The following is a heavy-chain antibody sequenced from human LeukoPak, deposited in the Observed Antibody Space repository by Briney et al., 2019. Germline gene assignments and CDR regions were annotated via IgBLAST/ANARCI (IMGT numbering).Heavy chain of an antibody. D-gene: IGHD6-13*01. CDR1: GGSISSGSYY. V-gene: IGHV4-61*10. Sequence: SQTLSLTCTVSGGSISSGSYYWSWIRQPAGKGLEWVGYIHYSGSTNYNPSLKSRVTISVDTSKNQFSLKLSSVTAADTAVYYCARGRIAAAGTVWGQGTLVTVSS. J-gene: IGHJ4*02. CDR2: IHYSGST. CDR3: ARGRIAAAGTV.